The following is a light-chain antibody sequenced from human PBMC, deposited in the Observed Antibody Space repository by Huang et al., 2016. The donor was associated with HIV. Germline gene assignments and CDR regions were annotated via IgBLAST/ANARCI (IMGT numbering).Light chain of an antibody. Sequence: EIVMTQSPATLSVSPGERATLSCRASQSVCSNLAWYQQKPGQAPRLLIYGASTRATGIPARVSGSGSGTEFTLTISSLQSEDVAVYYCQQYNNWPPLTFGGGTKVEIK. CDR1: QSVCSN. CDR3: QQYNNWPPLT. J-gene: IGKJ4*01. V-gene: IGKV3-15*01. CDR2: GAS.